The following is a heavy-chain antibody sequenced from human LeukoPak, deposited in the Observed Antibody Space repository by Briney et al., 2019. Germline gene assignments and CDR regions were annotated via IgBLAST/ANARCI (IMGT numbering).Heavy chain of an antibody. CDR2: INPNSGGT. V-gene: IGHV1-2*02. Sequence: ASVKVSCKASGGTFSSYAISWVRQAPGQGLEWMGWINPNSGGTNYAQKFQGRVTMTRDTSISTAYMELSRLRSDDTAVYYCARDPHYDFWSGPWNWFDPWGQGTLVTVSS. CDR1: GGTFSSYA. D-gene: IGHD3-3*01. CDR3: ARDPHYDFWSGPWNWFDP. J-gene: IGHJ5*02.